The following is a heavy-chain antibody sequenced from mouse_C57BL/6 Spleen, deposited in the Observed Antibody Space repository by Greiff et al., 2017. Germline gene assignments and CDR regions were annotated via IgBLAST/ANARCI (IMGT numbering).Heavy chain of an antibody. CDR2: IYPGDGDT. V-gene: IGHV1-82*01. Sequence: QVQLQQSGPELVKPGASVKISCKASGYAFSSSWMNWVKQRPGKGLEWIGRIYPGDGDTNYNGKFKGKATLTADKSSSTAYMQLSSLTSEDSAVYFCARGELGHPFDYWGQGTTLTVSS. CDR1: GYAFSSSW. CDR3: ARGELGHPFDY. D-gene: IGHD4-1*01. J-gene: IGHJ2*01.